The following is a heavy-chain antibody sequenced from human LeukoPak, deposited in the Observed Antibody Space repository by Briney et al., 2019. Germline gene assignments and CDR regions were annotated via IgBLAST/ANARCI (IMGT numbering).Heavy chain of an antibody. D-gene: IGHD3-16*02. Sequence: SETLSLTCTVSGGSISSSSYYWGWIRQPPGKGLEWIGSIYYSGSTYYNPSLKSRVTISVDTSKNQFSLKLSSVTAADTAVYYCARVVEGLGELSLFPFDYWGQGTLVTVSS. CDR3: ARVVEGLGELSLFPFDY. CDR1: GGSISSSSYY. CDR2: IYYSGST. V-gene: IGHV4-39*01. J-gene: IGHJ4*02.